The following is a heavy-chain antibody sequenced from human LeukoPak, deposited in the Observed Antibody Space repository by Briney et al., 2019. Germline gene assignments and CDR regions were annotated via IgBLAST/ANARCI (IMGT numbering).Heavy chain of an antibody. V-gene: IGHV3-33*06. CDR2: IWYDGSNK. D-gene: IGHD5-12*01. Sequence: GGSLRLSCAASGFTFSSYGMHWVRQAPGKGLEWVAVIWYDGSNKYYADSVKGRFTISGDNSKNTLYLQMNSLRAEDTAVYYCAKVRQGYSGYPYFDYWGQGTLVTVSS. J-gene: IGHJ4*02. CDR1: GFTFSSYG. CDR3: AKVRQGYSGYPYFDY.